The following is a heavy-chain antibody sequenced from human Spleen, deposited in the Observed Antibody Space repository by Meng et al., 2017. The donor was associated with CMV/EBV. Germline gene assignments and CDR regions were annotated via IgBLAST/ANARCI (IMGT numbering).Heavy chain of an antibody. V-gene: IGHV1-24*01. J-gene: IGHJ4*02. D-gene: IGHD2-2*01. Sequence: ASVKVSCKVSGNTLTELSVDWIRQSPGKGLEWMGGFEPEDGETRYAQRFQGRVTMTEDTATETAYMELSSLTSEDTAVYYCATGSREYCSSTSCYHVDFWGLGTLVTVSS. CDR3: ATGSREYCSSTSCYHVDF. CDR1: GNTLTELS. CDR2: FEPEDGET.